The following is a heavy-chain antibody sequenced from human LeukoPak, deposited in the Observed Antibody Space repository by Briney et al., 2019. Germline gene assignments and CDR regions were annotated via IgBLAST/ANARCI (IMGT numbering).Heavy chain of an antibody. J-gene: IGHJ6*02. V-gene: IGHV1-46*01. D-gene: IGHD2-2*01. CDR3: ARAPIFHIVVVPAAMGGYYYYGMDV. CDR1: GYIFTEHH. Sequence: AASVQVSCKASGYIFTEHHINWVRQAPGQGLEWMGIINPSGGSTSYAQKFQGRVTMTRDTSTSTVYMELSSLRSEDTAVYYCARAPIFHIVVVPAAMGGYYYYGMDVWGQGTTVTVSS. CDR2: INPSGGST.